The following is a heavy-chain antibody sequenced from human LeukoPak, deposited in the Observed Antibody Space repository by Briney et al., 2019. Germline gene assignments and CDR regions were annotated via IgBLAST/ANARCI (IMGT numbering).Heavy chain of an antibody. J-gene: IGHJ4*02. CDR2: ISSSGGSI. CDR1: GFTFSTCE. V-gene: IGHV3-48*03. CDR3: AREQNYYDPSSYYYRQYYFDS. D-gene: IGHD3-22*01. Sequence: PGRSLGLSCAASGFTFSTCEMNWVRQAPGKGLEWVSYISSSGGSIYYADSVKGRFTISRDNAKNSLYLQMSSLRAEDTAVYYCAREQNYYDPSSYYYRQYYFDSWGQGTLVTVSS.